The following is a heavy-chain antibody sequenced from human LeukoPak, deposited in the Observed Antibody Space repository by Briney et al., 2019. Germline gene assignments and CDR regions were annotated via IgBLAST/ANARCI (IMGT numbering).Heavy chain of an antibody. CDR1: GYTFTGYY. CDR2: INPNSGGT. V-gene: IGHV1-2*02. CDR3: ARTPNYYDSSGYYAY. J-gene: IGHJ4*02. Sequence: ASVKVSCKASGYTFTGYYMHWVRQAPGQGLEWMGWINPNSGGTNYAQKFQGRVTMTRDTSISTAYMELSRLRSDDTAVYYCARTPNYYDSSGYYAYWGQGTLVAVSS. D-gene: IGHD3-22*01.